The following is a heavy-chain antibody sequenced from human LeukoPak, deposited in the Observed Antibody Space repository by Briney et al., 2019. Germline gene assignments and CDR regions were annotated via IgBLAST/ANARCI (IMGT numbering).Heavy chain of an antibody. CDR2: IYHSGST. V-gene: IGHV4-38-2*02. CDR3: ARVLDEEYYFDY. CDR1: GYSISSGYY. J-gene: IGHJ4*02. Sequence: SETLSLTCTVSGYSISSGYYWGWIRQPPGKGLEWIGSIYHSGSTYYNPSLKSRVTISVDTSKNQFSLKLSSVTAADTAVYYCARVLDEEYYFDYWGQGTLVTVSS.